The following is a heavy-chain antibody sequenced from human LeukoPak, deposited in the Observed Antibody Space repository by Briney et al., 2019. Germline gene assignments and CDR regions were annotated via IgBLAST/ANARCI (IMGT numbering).Heavy chain of an antibody. J-gene: IGHJ4*02. Sequence: SETLSVTCTVSGGSISSHYWSWIRQPPGKGLEWIGNIYYSGSTNYNPSLKSRVTISVDTSKNQFSLKLSSVTAADTAVYYCAREGSSPGYFDYWGQGTLVTVSS. D-gene: IGHD6-6*01. CDR1: GGSISSHY. CDR3: AREGSSPGYFDY. CDR2: IYYSGST. V-gene: IGHV4-59*11.